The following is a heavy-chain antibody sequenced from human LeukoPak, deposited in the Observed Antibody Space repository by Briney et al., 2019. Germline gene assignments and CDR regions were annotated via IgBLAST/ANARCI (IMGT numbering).Heavy chain of an antibody. Sequence: SETLSLTCTVSGGPISSYYWRWIRQPPEKGLGWIGYIYYSGSTSYNPSLKSRVTMLVDTSKNQFSLKLSSVTAADTAVYYCARYQTPIAAAGSRYAIDIWGQGTMVTVSS. D-gene: IGHD6-13*01. CDR2: IYYSGST. CDR3: ARYQTPIAAAGSRYAIDI. CDR1: GGPISSYY. V-gene: IGHV4-59*01. J-gene: IGHJ3*02.